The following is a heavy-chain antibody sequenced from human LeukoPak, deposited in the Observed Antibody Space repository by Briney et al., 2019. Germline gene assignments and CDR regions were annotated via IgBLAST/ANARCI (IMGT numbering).Heavy chain of an antibody. CDR3: ARGGPAPHRITLIVVASSTDAFDI. D-gene: IGHD3-22*01. CDR2: ISAYNGDT. J-gene: IGHJ3*02. CDR1: GSIFTSYW. Sequence: GGSLQICCQGSGSIFTSYWIGGGRQLPGKGLGWMGWISAYNGDTNYAQKRQGRVTMTPHTSTSTAYMELRSLRSDDTAVYYCARGGPAPHRITLIVVASSTDAFDIWGQGTMVTVSS. V-gene: IGHV1-18*04.